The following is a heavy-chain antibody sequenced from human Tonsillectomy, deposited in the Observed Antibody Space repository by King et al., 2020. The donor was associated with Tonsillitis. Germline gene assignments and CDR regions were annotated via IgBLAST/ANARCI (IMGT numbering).Heavy chain of an antibody. D-gene: IGHD3-10*01. V-gene: IGHV1-18*01. Sequence: QLVQSGGEVKKPGASVKVSCKASGYTFTSYGISWVRQAPGQGLEWMGWISAYNGKTNYAQKLQGRATMTTDTFTSTAYMELRSLRSDDTAVYYCAREDYGSGSYHFDYWGQGTLVTVSS. CDR2: ISAYNGKT. J-gene: IGHJ4*02. CDR1: GYTFTSYG. CDR3: AREDYGSGSYHFDY.